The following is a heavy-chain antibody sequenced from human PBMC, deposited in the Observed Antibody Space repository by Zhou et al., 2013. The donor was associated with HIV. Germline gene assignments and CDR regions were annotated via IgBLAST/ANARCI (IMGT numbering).Heavy chain of an antibody. J-gene: IGHJ6*01. CDR3: VRWFGQLFYYGM. D-gene: IGHD3-10*01. CDR1: GGSFSDSY. Sequence: QVQLQQWGAGLLKPSETLSLTCAVYGGSFSDSYWTWIRQPPGKGLEWIGEINHSGSTNYNPSLKSRVTISVDTSKNQFSLKLSSVTAADTAMYYCVRWFGQLFYYGM. CDR2: INHSGST. V-gene: IGHV4-34*01.